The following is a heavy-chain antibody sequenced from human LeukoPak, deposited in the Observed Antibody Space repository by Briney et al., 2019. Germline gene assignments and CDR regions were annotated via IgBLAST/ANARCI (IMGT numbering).Heavy chain of an antibody. CDR2: IHYSGGT. CDR3: APGSKGGNRGSWFDP. D-gene: IGHD4-23*01. CDR1: GASISSSRYY. V-gene: IGHV4-39*01. J-gene: IGHJ5*02. Sequence: PSETLSLTCTVSGASISSSRYYWAWIRQPPGRGLEWIGSIHYSGGTYYNPSLKSRVTISVDTSKNQFSLRLSSVTAADTAVYHCAPGSKGGNRGSWFDPWGEGTLVTVSS.